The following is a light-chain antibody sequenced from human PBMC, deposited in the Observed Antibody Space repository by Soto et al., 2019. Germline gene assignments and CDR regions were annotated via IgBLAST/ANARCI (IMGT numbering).Light chain of an antibody. CDR3: QQYKTYPFT. J-gene: IGKJ2*01. CDR2: KAS. V-gene: IGKV1-5*03. Sequence: DIQMTQSASTLSASVGDRVTITCRASQSISSWLAWYKQRPGKAPKLLIYKASTLESGVPARFSGSGSGTEFTLTISRLQPDDFATYYCQQYKTYPFTFGQGTKLEI. CDR1: QSISSW.